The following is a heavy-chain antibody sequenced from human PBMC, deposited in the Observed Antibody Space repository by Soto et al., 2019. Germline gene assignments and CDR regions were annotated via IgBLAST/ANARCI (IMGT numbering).Heavy chain of an antibody. CDR1: SDSMNSGGYY. CDR3: ARRGGSSSGYYYYAMDV. J-gene: IGHJ6*02. V-gene: IGHV4-31*03. CDR2: IYSNGDT. Sequence: SETLSLTCSVSSDSMNSGGYYWSWIRQHPGKGLEWIGYIYSNGDTYYNPSLKSRVTISVDTSKNQFSLNLTSVTAADTAVYYCARRGGSSSGYYYYAMDVWGQGTTVT. D-gene: IGHD6-6*01.